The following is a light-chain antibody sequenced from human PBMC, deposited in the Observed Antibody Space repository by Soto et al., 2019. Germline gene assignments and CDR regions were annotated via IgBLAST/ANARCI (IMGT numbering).Light chain of an antibody. CDR2: EVT. CDR1: SSDVADYKY. CDR3: SSYTTNNTLV. Sequence: QPASVSGSPGQSITISCTGTSSDVADYKYVSWYQQHPGKAPKALIAEVTKRPSGVSDRFSGSKSGNTASLTISGLQAEDEADYYCSSYTTNNTLVFGTGTKLTVL. V-gene: IGLV2-14*01. J-gene: IGLJ1*01.